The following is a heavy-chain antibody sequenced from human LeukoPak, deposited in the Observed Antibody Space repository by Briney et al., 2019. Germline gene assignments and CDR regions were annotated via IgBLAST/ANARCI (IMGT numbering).Heavy chain of an antibody. D-gene: IGHD1-26*01. J-gene: IGHJ1*01. CDR2: INQDGSAK. V-gene: IGHV3-7*01. CDR1: GFTLSSHW. CDR3: ARVPPSGSYYVGSNEAEYFQH. Sequence: GGSLRLSCAASGFTLSSHWMTWVRQAPGKGLEWVANINQDGSAKYYVDSVKGRFTISRDNAKNSMYLQMNRLRVEDTAVYYCARVPPSGSYYVGSNEAEYFQHWGQGTLVTVSS.